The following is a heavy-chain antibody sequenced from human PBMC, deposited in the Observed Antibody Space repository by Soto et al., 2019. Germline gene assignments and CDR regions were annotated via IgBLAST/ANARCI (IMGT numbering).Heavy chain of an antibody. V-gene: IGHV1-2*04. D-gene: IGHD3-3*01. CDR2: INPNSGGT. J-gene: IGHJ6*02. CDR1: GYTFTGYY. CDR3: ARDYTIFGVAPYGMDV. Sequence: ASVKVSCKASGYTFTGYYMHWVRQAPGQRLEWKGWINPNSGGTNYAQKFQGWVTVTRDTSISTAYMELSRLRSDDTAVYYCARDYTIFGVAPYGMDVWGQGTTVTVSS.